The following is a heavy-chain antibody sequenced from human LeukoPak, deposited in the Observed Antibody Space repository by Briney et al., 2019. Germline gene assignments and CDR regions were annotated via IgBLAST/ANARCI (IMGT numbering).Heavy chain of an antibody. CDR2: INWNGGST. Sequence: GGSLRLSCAASGFTFDDYAMSWVRQAPGKGLEWVSGINWNGGSTSYADSAKGRFTISRDNAKNSLYLQMNSLRAEDTALYYCTIANSYVYAFYLWGQGMLVTAS. CDR3: TIANSYVYAFYL. D-gene: IGHD5-18*01. CDR1: GFTFDDYA. V-gene: IGHV3-20*04. J-gene: IGHJ4*01.